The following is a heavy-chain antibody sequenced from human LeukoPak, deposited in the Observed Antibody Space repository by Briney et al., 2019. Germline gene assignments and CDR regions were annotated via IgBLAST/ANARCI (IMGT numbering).Heavy chain of an antibody. V-gene: IGHV3-21*01. CDR3: ARDKQWLVGYFDY. D-gene: IGHD6-19*01. CDR2: ISSSSSYI. J-gene: IGHJ4*02. Sequence: GGSLRLSSAASGFTFSSYSMNWVRQAPGKGLEWVSSISSSSSYIYYADSVKGRFTISRDNAKNSLYLQMNSLRAEDTAVYYCARDKQWLVGYFDYWGQGTLVTVSS. CDR1: GFTFSSYS.